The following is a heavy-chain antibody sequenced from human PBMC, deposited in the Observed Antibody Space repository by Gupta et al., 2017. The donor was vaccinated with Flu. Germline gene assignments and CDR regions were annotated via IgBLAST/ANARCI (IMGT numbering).Heavy chain of an antibody. J-gene: IGHJ4*02. D-gene: IGHD3-16*01. CDR3: ARVVGGSYWDY. V-gene: IGHV3-48*03. CDR2: ISSSGTTI. Sequence: WVRQAPGKGLEWVSYISSSGTTIYYADSVKGRFTISRDNAKNSLYLQVNSLRAEDTAVYYCARVVGGSYWDYWGQGTLVTVSA.